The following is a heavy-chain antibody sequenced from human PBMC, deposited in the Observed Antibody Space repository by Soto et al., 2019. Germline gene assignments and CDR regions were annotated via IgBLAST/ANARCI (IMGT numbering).Heavy chain of an antibody. Sequence: QVQLVQSGAEVKKPGSSVKVSCKASGGTFSSYAISWVRQAPGQGLEWMGGIIPIFGTANYAQKFQGRVTITADESTSTAYMELSSLRSEDTAVYYCASRPPRSIAALIDAFDIWGQGTMVTVSS. CDR1: GGTFSSYA. CDR2: IIPIFGTA. J-gene: IGHJ3*02. V-gene: IGHV1-69*01. CDR3: ASRPPRSIAALIDAFDI. D-gene: IGHD6-13*01.